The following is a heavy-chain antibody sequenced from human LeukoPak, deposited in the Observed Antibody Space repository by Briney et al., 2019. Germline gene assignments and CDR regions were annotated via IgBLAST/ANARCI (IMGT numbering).Heavy chain of an antibody. D-gene: IGHD6-13*01. CDR3: ARHLIAAAGDYYYYYGMDV. CDR2: IYYSGST. CDR1: GGSISSYY. V-gene: IGHV4-59*08. J-gene: IGHJ6*02. Sequence: SETLSLTCTVSGGSISSYYWSWIRQPPGKGLEWIGYIYYSGSTNYNPSLKSRVTISVDTSKNQFSLKLSSVTAADTAVYYCARHLIAAAGDYYYYYGMDVWGQGTTVTVSS.